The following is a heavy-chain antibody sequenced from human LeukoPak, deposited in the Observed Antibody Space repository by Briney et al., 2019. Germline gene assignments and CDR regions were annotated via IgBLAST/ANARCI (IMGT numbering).Heavy chain of an antibody. CDR3: ARDGLRLGELSPTPDY. CDR1: GYTFTSYG. V-gene: IGHV1-18*01. D-gene: IGHD3-16*02. CDR2: ISAYNGNT. J-gene: IGHJ4*02. Sequence: APVEVSCKASGYTFTSYGISWVRQAPGQGLEWMGWISAYNGNTNYAQKLQGRVTMTTDTSTSTAYMELRSLRSDDTAVYYCARDGLRLGELSPTPDYWGQGTLVTVSS.